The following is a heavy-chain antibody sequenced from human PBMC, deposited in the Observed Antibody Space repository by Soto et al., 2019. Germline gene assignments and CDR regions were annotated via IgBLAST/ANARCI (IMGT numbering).Heavy chain of an antibody. CDR2: ISSSSSYT. CDR3: ARHFPAIYDSSGSYYFDY. J-gene: IGHJ4*02. CDR1: GFTFSSYS. V-gene: IGHV3-21*01. D-gene: IGHD3-22*01. Sequence: GGSLRLSCAASGFTFSSYSMNWVRQAPGKGLEWVSSISSSSSYTYYADSVKGRFTISRDNAKNSLYLQMNSLRAEDTAVYYCARHFPAIYDSSGSYYFDYWGQGTLVTVSS.